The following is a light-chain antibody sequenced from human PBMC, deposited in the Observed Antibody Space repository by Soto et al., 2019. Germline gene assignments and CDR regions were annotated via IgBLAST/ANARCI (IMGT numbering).Light chain of an antibody. CDR2: LNSDGSH. CDR1: SEHSSYA. Sequence: SLGASVKFTCTLSSEHSSYAIAWHQQQPEKGPRYLMKLNSDGSHNKGDGIPDRFSGSSSGAERYLTISSLQSEDEADYYCQTWGTGIVVFGGGTKLTVL. J-gene: IGLJ2*01. CDR3: QTWGTGIVV. V-gene: IGLV4-69*01.